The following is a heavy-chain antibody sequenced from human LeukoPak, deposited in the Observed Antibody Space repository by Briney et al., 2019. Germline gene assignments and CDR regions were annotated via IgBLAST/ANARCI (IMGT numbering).Heavy chain of an antibody. V-gene: IGHV4-4*02. J-gene: IGHJ4*02. CDR1: GGSISSSNW. CDR3: ARDLVAAGYYFDY. Sequence: SGTLSLTCAVSGGSISSSNWWSWVRQPPGKGLEWIGEIYHSGSTNYNPSLKSRVTISVDKSKNQFSLKLSSVTAADTAVYYCARDLVAAGYYFDYWGQGTLVTVSS. CDR2: IYHSGST. D-gene: IGHD6-13*01.